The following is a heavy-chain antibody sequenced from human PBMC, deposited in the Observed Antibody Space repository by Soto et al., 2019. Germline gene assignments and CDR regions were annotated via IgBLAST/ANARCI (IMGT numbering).Heavy chain of an antibody. D-gene: IGHD3-9*01. CDR3: ARGGILTGEGWYWFDP. Sequence: SETLSLTCTVSGGSVSSGSYYWSWIRQPPGKGLEWIGYIYYSGSTNYNPSLKSRVTISVDTSKNQFSLKLSSVTAADTAVYYCARGGILTGEGWYWFDPWGQGTLVTVSS. CDR1: GGSVSSGSYY. CDR2: IYYSGST. J-gene: IGHJ5*02. V-gene: IGHV4-61*01.